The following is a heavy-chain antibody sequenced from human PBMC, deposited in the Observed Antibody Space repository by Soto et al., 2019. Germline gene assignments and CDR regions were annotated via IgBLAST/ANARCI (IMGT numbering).Heavy chain of an antibody. CDR3: ATQDFRGTTGTT. CDR1: GFTFSRYA. CDR2: ISGSGGNI. V-gene: IGHV3-23*01. Sequence: EVQLLESGGGLGQPGGSLRLSCAASGFTFSRYAMGWVRQAPGKGLEWVSVISGSGGNIHYADSVKGRFTISRDNSKNTLYLQMNSLRVEDTAVYNCATQDFRGTTGTTWGQGTLVTVSS. J-gene: IGHJ4*02. D-gene: IGHD1-1*01.